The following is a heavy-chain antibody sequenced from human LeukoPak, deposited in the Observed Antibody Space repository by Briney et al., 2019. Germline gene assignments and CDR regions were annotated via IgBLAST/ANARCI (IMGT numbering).Heavy chain of an antibody. CDR2: IYYSGST. V-gene: IGHV4-59*01. Sequence: SGTLSLTCTVSGGSISSYYWSWIRQPPGKGLEWIGYIYYSGSTNYNPSLKSRVTISVDTSKNQFSLKLSSVTAADTAVYYCARGVVYSYRYLDYWGQGTLVTVSS. CDR1: GGSISSYY. D-gene: IGHD5-18*01. J-gene: IGHJ4*02. CDR3: ARGVVYSYRYLDY.